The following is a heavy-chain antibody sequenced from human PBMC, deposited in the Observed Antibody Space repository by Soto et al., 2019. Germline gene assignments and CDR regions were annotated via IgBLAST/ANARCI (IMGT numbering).Heavy chain of an antibody. J-gene: IGHJ5*02. CDR1: GGSISSGGYY. Sequence: SETLSLTCTVSGGSISSGGYYWSWIRQHPGKGLEWIGYIYYSGSTYYNPSLKSRVTISVDTSKNQFSLKLSSVTAADTAVYYCARERKDDFWSGYYPVNWFDPWGQGTLVTVSS. V-gene: IGHV4-31*03. CDR2: IYYSGST. D-gene: IGHD3-3*01. CDR3: ARERKDDFWSGYYPVNWFDP.